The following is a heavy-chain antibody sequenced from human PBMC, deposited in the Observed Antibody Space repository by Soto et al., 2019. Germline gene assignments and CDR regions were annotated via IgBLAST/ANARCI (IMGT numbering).Heavy chain of an antibody. CDR2: IWYDGSNK. J-gene: IGHJ6*02. CDR3: ARDNHLPPYYGMDV. CDR1: GFTFSSYG. V-gene: IGHV3-33*01. Sequence: QVQLVESGGGVVQPGRSLRLSCAASGFTFSSYGMHWVRQAPGKGLEWVAVIWYDGSNKYYADSVKGRFTISRDNSKNTRYMRINTPRAEDTAVYYCARDNHLPPYYGMDVWGQGTTVTVSS.